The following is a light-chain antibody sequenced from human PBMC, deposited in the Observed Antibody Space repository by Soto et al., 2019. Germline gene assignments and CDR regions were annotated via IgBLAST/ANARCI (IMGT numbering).Light chain of an antibody. Sequence: DIQMTQSPSSLSTSVGDRVTLSCRASQGISNYLAWYQQKPGKVPKVLIYAASTLQSGVPSRFSGSGSGTDFTLTISSLQPEDVATYYCQKYNSAPWTFGQGTKVDIK. V-gene: IGKV1-27*01. CDR1: QGISNY. CDR3: QKYNSAPWT. CDR2: AAS. J-gene: IGKJ1*01.